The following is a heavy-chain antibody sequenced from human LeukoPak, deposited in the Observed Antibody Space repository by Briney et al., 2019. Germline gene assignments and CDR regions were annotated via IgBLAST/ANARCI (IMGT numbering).Heavy chain of an antibody. CDR3: ASEYSSSWYADY. V-gene: IGHV3-21*01. D-gene: IGHD6-13*01. CDR1: GFTFSSYS. J-gene: IGHJ4*02. Sequence: GGSLRLSCAASGFTFSSYSMNWVRQAPGKGLEWVSSISSSSSYIYYADSVKGRFTISRDNAKNSLYLQMNSLRAEGTAVYYCASEYSSSWYADYWGQGTLVTVSS. CDR2: ISSSSSYI.